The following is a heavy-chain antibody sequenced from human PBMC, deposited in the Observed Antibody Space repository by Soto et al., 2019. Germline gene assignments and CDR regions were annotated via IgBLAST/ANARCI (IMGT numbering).Heavy chain of an antibody. CDR3: ARHSLALRKNNWFDP. J-gene: IGHJ5*02. CDR1: GDSIISSDFY. V-gene: IGHV4-39*01. Sequence: SETLSLTCTVSGDSIISSDFYWGWVRQPPGKGLEWIGSIFYLGSSYYNPSLKSRVTMSVDTSKNQFSLRLRSVTAADTALYFCARHSLALRKNNWFDPWGQGIMVTL. D-gene: IGHD3-3*02. CDR2: IFYLGSS.